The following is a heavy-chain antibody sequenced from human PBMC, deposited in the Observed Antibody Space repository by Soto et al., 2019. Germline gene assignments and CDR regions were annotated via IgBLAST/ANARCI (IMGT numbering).Heavy chain of an antibody. V-gene: IGHV3-30*18. CDR1: GFTFSSYG. Sequence: QVQLVESGGGVVQPGRSLRLSCAASGFTFSSYGMHWVRQAPGTGLEWVAVISYYGSNKYYSDSGKGRFTISRDNSKNTLYLQMNSLRAEDTAVYYCAKDRHHCYGYNDYCGQGTLVTVSS. D-gene: IGHD5-12*01. CDR2: ISYYGSNK. CDR3: AKDRHHCYGYNDY. J-gene: IGHJ4*02.